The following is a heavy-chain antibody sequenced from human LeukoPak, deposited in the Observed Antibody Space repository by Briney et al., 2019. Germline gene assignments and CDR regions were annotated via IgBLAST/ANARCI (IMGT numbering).Heavy chain of an antibody. D-gene: IGHD2-2*01. Sequence: GGPLRLSCAASGSTFSSYSMNWVRQAPGKGLEWVSSISSSSSYIYYADSVKGRFTISRDNAKNSLYLQMNSLRAEDTAVYYCATPAGEVPAASHYYGMDVWGKGTTVTVSS. CDR2: ISSSSSYI. V-gene: IGHV3-21*01. CDR3: ATPAGEVPAASHYYGMDV. J-gene: IGHJ6*04. CDR1: GSTFSSYS.